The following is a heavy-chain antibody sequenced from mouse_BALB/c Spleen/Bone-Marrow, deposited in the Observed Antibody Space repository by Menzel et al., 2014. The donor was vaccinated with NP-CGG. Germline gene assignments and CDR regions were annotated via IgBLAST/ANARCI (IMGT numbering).Heavy chain of an antibody. D-gene: IGHD1-1*01. CDR3: ARHVVHDY. CDR2: IYPGDGDT. Sequence: QLQLKESGAELVRPGSSVMISCKASGYAFSSYWMNWVHQRPGQGLEWIGHIYPGDGDTNYNVQFKGKATLTADKSSSTAYMQLSSLTPEDSAVYCCARHVVHDYWGQGTTVTISS. V-gene: IGHV1-80*01. J-gene: IGHJ2*01. CDR1: GYAFSSYW.